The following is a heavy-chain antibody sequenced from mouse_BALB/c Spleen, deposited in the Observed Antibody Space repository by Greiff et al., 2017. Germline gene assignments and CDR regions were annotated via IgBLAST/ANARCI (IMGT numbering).Heavy chain of an antibody. CDR3: VSGDAWFAY. CDR2: IRSKSNNYAT. CDR1: GFTFNTYA. J-gene: IGHJ3*01. V-gene: IGHV10-1*02. Sequence: EVHLVESGGGLVQPKGSLKLSCAASGFTFNTYAMNWVRQAPGKGLEWVARIRSKSNNYATYYADSVKDRFTISRDDSQSMLYLQMNNLKTEDTAMYYCVSGDAWFAYWGQGTLVTVSA.